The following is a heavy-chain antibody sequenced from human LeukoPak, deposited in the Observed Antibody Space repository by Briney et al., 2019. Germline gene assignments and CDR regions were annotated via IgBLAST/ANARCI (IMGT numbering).Heavy chain of an antibody. CDR3: ARLGDYGDRNHDAFDI. CDR2: ISAYNGNT. J-gene: IGHJ3*02. V-gene: IGHV1-18*04. D-gene: IGHD4-17*01. CDR1: GYTFTDYY. Sequence: VASVKVSCKASGYTFTDYYMHWVRQAPGQGLEWMGWISAYNGNTNYAQKLQGRVTMTTDTSTSTAYMELRSLRSDDTAVYYCARLGDYGDRNHDAFDIWGQGTMVTVSS.